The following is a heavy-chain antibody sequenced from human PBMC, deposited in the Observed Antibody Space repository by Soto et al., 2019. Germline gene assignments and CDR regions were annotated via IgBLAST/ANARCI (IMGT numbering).Heavy chain of an antibody. CDR1: GFTFSSYA. CDR3: AKEVSEDFWSGSWANYYYGMDV. D-gene: IGHD3-3*01. Sequence: GGSLRLSCAASGFTFSSYAMSWVRQAPGKGLEWVSVISGSGGSTYYADSVKGRFTISRDNSKNTLYLQMNSLRAEDTAVYYCAKEVSEDFWSGSWANYYYGMDVWGQGPLVTVYS. CDR2: ISGSGGST. V-gene: IGHV3-23*01. J-gene: IGHJ6*02.